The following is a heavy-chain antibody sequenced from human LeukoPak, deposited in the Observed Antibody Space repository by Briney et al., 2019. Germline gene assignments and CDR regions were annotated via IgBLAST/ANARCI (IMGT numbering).Heavy chain of an antibody. CDR2: INPNSGGT. V-gene: IGHV1-2*02. CDR3: ARGSGGRSTNCQRCRFFDF. D-gene: IGHD2-15*01. J-gene: IGHJ4*02. CDR1: GYTFTDYY. Sequence: ASVKVSCKASGYTFTDYYMHWVRQTPGQGLEWMGWINPNSGGTNYAQKFQGRVTMTKDTSISTVYMELTRLRSDDTAVYYCARGSGGRSTNCQRCRFFDFWGQGTLLTVSS.